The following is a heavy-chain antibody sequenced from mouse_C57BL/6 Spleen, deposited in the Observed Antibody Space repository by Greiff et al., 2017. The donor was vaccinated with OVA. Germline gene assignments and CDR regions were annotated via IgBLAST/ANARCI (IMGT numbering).Heavy chain of an antibody. CDR1: GYSITSDY. V-gene: IGHV3-8*01. CDR3: ARGPIYDGYDGGDYYAMDY. J-gene: IGHJ4*01. CDR2: ISYSGST. D-gene: IGHD2-2*01. Sequence: VQLQQSGPGLAKPSQTLSLTCSVTGYSITSDYWNWIRKFPGNKLEYMGYISYSGSTYYNPSLKSRISITRDTSKNQYYLQLNAVTTEDTATYDCARGPIYDGYDGGDYYAMDYWGQGTSVTVSS.